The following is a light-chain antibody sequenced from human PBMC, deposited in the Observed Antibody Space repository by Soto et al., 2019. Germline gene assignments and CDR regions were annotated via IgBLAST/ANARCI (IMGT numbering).Light chain of an antibody. V-gene: IGLV1-51*01. Sequence: QSLLTQPPSVSAAPGQKVTISCSGNTSNIGKNYVSWYQQFPGTAPKLLIYDTYERPSGIPDRFSASKSGTSATLVITGLQTGDEADYYCGAWDGRLGGVFGGGTKLTVL. CDR2: DTY. J-gene: IGLJ3*02. CDR3: GAWDGRLGGV. CDR1: TSNIGKNY.